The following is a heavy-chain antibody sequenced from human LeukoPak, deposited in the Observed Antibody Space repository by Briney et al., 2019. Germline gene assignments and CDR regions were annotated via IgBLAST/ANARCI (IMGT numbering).Heavy chain of an antibody. CDR3: AKESNGRRFDFDY. V-gene: IGHV3-23*01. CDR2: ISGSGGST. CDR1: GFIFSTYA. J-gene: IGHJ4*02. Sequence: PGGSLRLSCAASGFIFSTYAMNWVRQAPGKGLEWVSAISGSGGSTYYADSVKGRFTISRDNAKNTVYLQMNSLKVEDTALYYCAKESNGRRFDFDYWGQGTLATVSS. D-gene: IGHD1-26*01.